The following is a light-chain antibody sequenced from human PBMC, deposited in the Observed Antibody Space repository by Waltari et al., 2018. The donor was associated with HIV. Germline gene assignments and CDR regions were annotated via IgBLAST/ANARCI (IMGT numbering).Light chain of an antibody. CDR1: STDSRLYQY. Sequence: QSALTQPASVSGFLGQSITISRTAISTDSRLYQYVPWYQQYPGKIPRLIIFDTNNRPSGVSDHFSASRSGNSASLPFSGLQSGDEAHYYCASNRLDYTLIFGGGTKLTVL. J-gene: IGLJ2*01. V-gene: IGLV2-14*03. CDR2: DTN. CDR3: ASNRLDYTLI.